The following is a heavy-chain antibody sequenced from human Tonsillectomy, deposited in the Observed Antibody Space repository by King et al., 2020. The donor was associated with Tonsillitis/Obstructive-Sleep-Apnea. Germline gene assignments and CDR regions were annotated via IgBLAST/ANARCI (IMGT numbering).Heavy chain of an antibody. Sequence: VQLVESGGGVVRPGGSLRLSCAASGFTFDYYGMSWVRQAPGKGLEWVSGMNWNGGSTGYADSVMGRFTISRDNAKNSLYLQMNSLRAEETALYYCARGRLGIWGSYRAGYFDYWGQGTLVTVSS. D-gene: IGHD3-16*02. V-gene: IGHV3-20*04. CDR1: GFTFDYYG. CDR2: MNWNGGST. J-gene: IGHJ4*02. CDR3: ARGRLGIWGSYRAGYFDY.